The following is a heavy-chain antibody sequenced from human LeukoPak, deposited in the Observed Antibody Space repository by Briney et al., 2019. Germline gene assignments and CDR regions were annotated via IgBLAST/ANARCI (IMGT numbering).Heavy chain of an antibody. CDR2: INPSGGST. V-gene: IGHV1-46*01. CDR1: GYTFTSYG. Sequence: ASVKVSCKASGYTFTSYGISWVRQAPGQGLEWMGIINPSGGSTSYAQKFQGRVTMTRDTSTSTVYMELSSLRSEDTAVYYCARAGYSYGPYYFDYWGQGTLVTVSS. D-gene: IGHD5-18*01. J-gene: IGHJ4*02. CDR3: ARAGYSYGPYYFDY.